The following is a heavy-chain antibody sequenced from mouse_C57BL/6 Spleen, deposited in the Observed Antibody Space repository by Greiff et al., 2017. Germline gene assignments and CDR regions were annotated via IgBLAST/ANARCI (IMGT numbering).Heavy chain of an antibody. J-gene: IGHJ1*03. CDR2: INPSTGGT. V-gene: IGHV1-42*01. CDR1: GYSFTGYY. D-gene: IGHD2-5*01. Sequence: EVKLMESGPELVKPGASVKISCKASGYSFTGYYMNWVKQSPEKSLEWIGEINPSTGGTTYNQKFKAKATLTVDKSSSTAYMQLKSLTSEDSAVYYCARRGYSNYEDWYFDVWGTGTTVTVSS. CDR3: ARRGYSNYEDWYFDV.